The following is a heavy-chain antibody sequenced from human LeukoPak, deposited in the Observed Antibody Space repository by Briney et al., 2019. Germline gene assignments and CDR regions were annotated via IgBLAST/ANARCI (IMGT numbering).Heavy chain of an antibody. V-gene: IGHV3-23*01. CDR2: ISGSGGST. CDR3: AKVEWLRFNNY. Sequence: GGSLRLSCAASGFTFSSYAMSWVRQAPGKGLEWVSAISGSGGSTYCADSVKGRFTISRDNSKNTLYLQMNSLRAEDTAVYYCAKVEWLRFNNYWGQGTLVTVSS. D-gene: IGHD5-12*01. CDR1: GFTFSSYA. J-gene: IGHJ4*02.